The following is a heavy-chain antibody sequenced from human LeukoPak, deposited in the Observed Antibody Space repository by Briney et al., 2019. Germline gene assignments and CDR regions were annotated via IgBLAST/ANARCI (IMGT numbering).Heavy chain of an antibody. V-gene: IGHV4-34*01. J-gene: IGHJ4*02. CDR3: ARGGFYCGDDCYVDY. Sequence: SETLSLTCAVYGGSLSYYYWSWIRQPPEKGLEWIGEINRSGSTNYNPSLKSRVSISVDTSKNQFSLKLSSVTAADTAVYYCARGGFYCGDDCYVDYWGQGTLVTASS. D-gene: IGHD2-21*02. CDR2: INRSGST. CDR1: GGSLSYYY.